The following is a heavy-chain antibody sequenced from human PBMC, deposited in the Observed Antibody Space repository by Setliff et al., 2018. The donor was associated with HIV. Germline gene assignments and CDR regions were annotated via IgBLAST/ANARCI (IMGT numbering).Heavy chain of an antibody. CDR1: GYNFTSHD. Sequence: ASVKVSCKASGYNFTSHDINWVRQAPGQGLEWMGWMNPKSGNTGYARKFQGRVTMTRKTSISTAYMELRSLRSDDKAVYYCARGYCSSTSCYGIYYFDNWGHVTPVTVSS. CDR3: ARGYCSSTSCYGIYYFDN. D-gene: IGHD2-2*01. CDR2: MNPKSGNT. V-gene: IGHV1-8*01. J-gene: IGHJ4*01.